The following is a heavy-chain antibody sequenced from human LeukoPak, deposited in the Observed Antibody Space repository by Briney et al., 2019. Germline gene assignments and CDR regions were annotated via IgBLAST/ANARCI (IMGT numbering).Heavy chain of an antibody. CDR3: ARVAAPKTLVGAILFDY. Sequence: GGALRLSCAASGFTFNSYAMHWVRQDPGKGLEYVSAISSNGGSTYYANSLKGRFTISRDNSKNTLYLQMGSLRAEDMAVYYCARVAAPKTLVGAILFDYWGQGTLVTVSS. CDR2: ISSNGGST. D-gene: IGHD1-26*01. J-gene: IGHJ4*02. CDR1: GFTFNSYA. V-gene: IGHV3-64*01.